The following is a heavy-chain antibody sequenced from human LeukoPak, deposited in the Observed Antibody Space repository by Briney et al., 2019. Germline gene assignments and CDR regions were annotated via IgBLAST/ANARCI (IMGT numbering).Heavy chain of an antibody. CDR3: ASSTVTTGGWFDP. V-gene: IGHV1-46*01. CDR2: INPSGGST. Sequence: SVKVSCKASGYTFTSYYMHWVRQAPGQGLEWMGIINPSGGSTSYAQKFQGRVTMTRDTSTSTVYMELSSLRSEDTAVYYCASSTVTTGGWFDPWGQGTLVTVSS. D-gene: IGHD4-11*01. CDR1: GYTFTSYY. J-gene: IGHJ5*02.